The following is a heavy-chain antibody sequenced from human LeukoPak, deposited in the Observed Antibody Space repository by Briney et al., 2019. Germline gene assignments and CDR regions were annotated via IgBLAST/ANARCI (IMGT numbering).Heavy chain of an antibody. J-gene: IGHJ2*01. Sequence: GGSRRLSCAASGFTLSSHAMTWFRQGPGKGLEWVSSIYGGGDSTFYADSVKGRFTISRDNSKYTLDLQMNSLRVEDSGMYYCAKDRTVVPLAYWYFDLWGRGTLVTVSS. CDR1: GFTLSSHA. CDR2: IYGGGDST. CDR3: AKDRTVVPLAYWYFDL. V-gene: IGHV3-23*01. D-gene: IGHD2-2*01.